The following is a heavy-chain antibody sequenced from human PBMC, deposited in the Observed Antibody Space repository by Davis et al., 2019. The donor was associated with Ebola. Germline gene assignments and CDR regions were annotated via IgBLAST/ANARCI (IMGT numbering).Heavy chain of an antibody. V-gene: IGHV3-30-3*01. J-gene: IGHJ4*02. CDR1: GFTFSSYA. D-gene: IGHD6-19*01. CDR3: ARDPSSGWYMGKYYFDY. Sequence: GESLKISCAASGFTFSSYAMHWVRQAPGKGLEWVAVISYDGSNKYYADSVKGRFTISRDNSKNTLYLQMNSLRAEDTAVYYCARDPSSGWYMGKYYFDYWGQGTLVTVSS. CDR2: ISYDGSNK.